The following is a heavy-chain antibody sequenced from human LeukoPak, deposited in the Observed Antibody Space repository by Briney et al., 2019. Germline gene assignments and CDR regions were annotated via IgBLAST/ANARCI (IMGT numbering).Heavy chain of an antibody. V-gene: IGHV5-51*01. J-gene: IGHJ6*02. Sequence: GESLKISCKVSGYTFSKYWIGWVRQMPGKGLEWMGIIYPGDSDTRYSPSFQGQVTISADKSISTAYLQWSSLKASDTAMYYCASNSGYDPNYYYYYGMDVWGQGTTVTVSS. CDR3: ASNSGYDPNYYYYYGMDV. CDR2: IYPGDSDT. CDR1: GYTFSKYW. D-gene: IGHD5-12*01.